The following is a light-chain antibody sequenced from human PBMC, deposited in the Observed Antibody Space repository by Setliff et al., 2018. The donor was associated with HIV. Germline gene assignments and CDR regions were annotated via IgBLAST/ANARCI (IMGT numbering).Light chain of an antibody. Sequence: QSALTQPASVSGSPGQSITISCTGTSSDIGGHNYVSWYQQHPGKAPKLMISEVSNRPSGVSNRFSGSKSGNTASLTISGLQPEDEADYYCSSYSSSRPRVFGTGTRSPS. CDR1: SSDIGGHNY. CDR3: SSYSSSRPRV. V-gene: IGLV2-14*01. J-gene: IGLJ1*01. CDR2: EVS.